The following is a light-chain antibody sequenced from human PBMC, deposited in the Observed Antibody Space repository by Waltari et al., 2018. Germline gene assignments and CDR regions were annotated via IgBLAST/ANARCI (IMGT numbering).Light chain of an antibody. CDR1: SGHSNYV. J-gene: IGLJ3*02. V-gene: IGLV4-69*01. CDR3: QTWGTGVVV. Sequence: QLVLTQAPSASASLGASVTLTCTLSSGHSNYVIAWHQQQPETGPRYLIRLNNDGSHRKGGGCPDRFSGSRSGAECYLTISSLQSEDEADYYCQTWGTGVVVFGGGTKLTVL. CDR2: LNNDGSH.